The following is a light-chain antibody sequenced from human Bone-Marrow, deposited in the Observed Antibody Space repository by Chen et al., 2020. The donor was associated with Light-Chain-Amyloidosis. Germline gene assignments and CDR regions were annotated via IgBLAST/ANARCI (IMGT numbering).Light chain of an antibody. V-gene: IGLV6-57*03. CDR3: QSYDSTNRV. J-gene: IGLJ3*02. CDR1: GGSIASNY. CDR2: EDN. Sequence: NFMLTQPHSASESPGKTVIISCTRSGGSIASNYVQWYQQRPGGAPTTVIYEDNHRPSGVPDRFSGSSDSSSNAASLTITGLKTEDEADYYCQSYDSTNRVFGGGTKLTGL.